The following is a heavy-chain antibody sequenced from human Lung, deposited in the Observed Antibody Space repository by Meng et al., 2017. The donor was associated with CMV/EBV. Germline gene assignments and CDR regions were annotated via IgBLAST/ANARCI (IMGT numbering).Heavy chain of an antibody. CDR3: AKELHSGWSYYFEY. CDR2: ISGSGGTT. V-gene: IGHV3-23*01. D-gene: IGHD6-19*01. Sequence: SCAASGFTFRTYAMSWVRQVPGKGLEWVSSISGSGGTTHYVDSVKGRFTISKDTSRDTLYLQMNSLRAEDTAVYYCAKELHSGWSYYFEYWGQGDXVTVSS. J-gene: IGHJ4*02. CDR1: GFTFRTYA.